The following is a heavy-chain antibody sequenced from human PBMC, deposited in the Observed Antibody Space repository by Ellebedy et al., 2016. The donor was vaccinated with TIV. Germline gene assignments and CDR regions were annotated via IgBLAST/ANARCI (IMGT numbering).Heavy chain of an antibody. D-gene: IGHD1-26*01. CDR3: ARQVGATSYFDY. CDR1: GFTFSSYA. V-gene: IGHV3-30-3*01. J-gene: IGHJ4*02. Sequence: GGSLRLXCAASGFTFSSYAMHWVRQAPGKGLEWVAVISYDGSNKYYADSVKGRFTISRDNSKNTLYLQMNSLRAEDTAVYYCARQVGATSYFDYWGQGTLVTVSS. CDR2: ISYDGSNK.